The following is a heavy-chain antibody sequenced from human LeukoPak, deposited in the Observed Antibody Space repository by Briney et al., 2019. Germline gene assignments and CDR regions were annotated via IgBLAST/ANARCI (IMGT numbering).Heavy chain of an antibody. V-gene: IGHV4-30-2*01. CDR1: GGSISSGGYY. J-gene: IGHJ5*02. CDR2: IYHSGST. Sequence: SQTLSLTCTVSGGSISSGGYYWSWIRQPPGKGLEWIGYIYHSGSTYYNPSLKSRVTISVDRSKNQFSLKLSSVTAADTAAYYCARVGYSSSWFAQGNWFDPWGQGTLVTVSS. D-gene: IGHD6-13*01. CDR3: ARVGYSSSWFAQGNWFDP.